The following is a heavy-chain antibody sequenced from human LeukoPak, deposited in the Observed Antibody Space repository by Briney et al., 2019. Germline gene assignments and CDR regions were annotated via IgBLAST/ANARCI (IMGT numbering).Heavy chain of an antibody. V-gene: IGHV4-34*01. D-gene: IGHD3-22*01. J-gene: IGHJ5*02. CDR2: INHSGST. CDR3: ARLSRINMIVVVIKGWFDP. Sequence: SETLSLTCAVYGGSFSGYYWSWIRQPPGKGLEWIGEINHSGSTNYNPSLKSRVTISVDTSKNQFSLKLSSVTAADTAVYYCARLSRINMIVVVIKGWFDPWGQGTLVTVSS. CDR1: GGSFSGYY.